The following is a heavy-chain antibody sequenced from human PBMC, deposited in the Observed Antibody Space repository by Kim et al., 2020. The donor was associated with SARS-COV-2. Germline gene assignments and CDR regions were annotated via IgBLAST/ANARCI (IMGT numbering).Heavy chain of an antibody. J-gene: IGHJ4*02. D-gene: IGHD3-22*01. Sequence: YADSVKGRFTISRHNSKNSLYLQMNSLRTEDTALYYCAKGVREVVVVINYWGQGTLVTVSS. CDR3: AKGVREVVVVINY. V-gene: IGHV3-43*01.